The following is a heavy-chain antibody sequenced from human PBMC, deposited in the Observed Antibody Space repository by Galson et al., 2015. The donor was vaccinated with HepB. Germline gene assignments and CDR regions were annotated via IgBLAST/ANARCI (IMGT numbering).Heavy chain of an antibody. J-gene: IGHJ6*03. CDR2: IYYSGST. Sequence: ETLSLTCTVSGGSISSYYWSWIRQPPGKGLEWIGYIYYSGSTNYNPSLKSRVTISVDTSKNQFSLKLSSVTAADTAVYYCARHSYYDFWSGYVGYYYYYMDVWGKGTTVTVSS. D-gene: IGHD3-3*01. V-gene: IGHV4-59*01. CDR1: GGSISSYY. CDR3: ARHSYYDFWSGYVGYYYYYMDV.